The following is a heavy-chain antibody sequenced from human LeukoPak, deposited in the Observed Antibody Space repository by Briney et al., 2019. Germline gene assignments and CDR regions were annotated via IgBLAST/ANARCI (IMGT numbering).Heavy chain of an antibody. CDR1: GFTFSRYD. J-gene: IGHJ4*02. CDR2: IGTAGDT. Sequence: GGSLRLSCVASGFTFSRYDMHWVRHAPGKGLEGGSAIGTAGDTYYPGAVKGRFTISRENAKNSLYLQMNSLRAGDTAVYYCARVKYYYDSSGYYDYWGQGTLVTVSS. CDR3: ARVKYYYDSSGYYDY. D-gene: IGHD3-22*01. V-gene: IGHV3-13*01.